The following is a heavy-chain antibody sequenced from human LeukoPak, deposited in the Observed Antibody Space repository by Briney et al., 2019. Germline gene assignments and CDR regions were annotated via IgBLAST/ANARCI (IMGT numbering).Heavy chain of an antibody. J-gene: IGHJ5*02. CDR3: ASCPIRPRYYDFWSATKGWFDP. D-gene: IGHD3-3*01. CDR2: SIPIFGTA. Sequence: SVKVSCKASGGTFSSYAISWVRPPPGQGREWMGGSIPIFGTANYAQKFQGRVTITADESTSTAYMELSSLRSEDTAVYYCASCPIRPRYYDFWSATKGWFDPWGQGTLVTVSS. V-gene: IGHV1-69*13. CDR1: GGTFSSYA.